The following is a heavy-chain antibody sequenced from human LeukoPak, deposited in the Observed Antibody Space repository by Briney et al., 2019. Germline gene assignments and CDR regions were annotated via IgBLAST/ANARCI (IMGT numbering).Heavy chain of an antibody. CDR2: IRTKPNIYAT. D-gene: IGHD2-15*01. J-gene: IGHJ6*03. CDR3: TRRWNYYYYMDV. CDR1: GLTFGDSA. V-gene: IGHV3-73*01. Sequence: GGSLRLSCAASGLTFGDSAIHWVRQASGRGLEWVGRIRTKPNIYATAYAASVKGRFSISRDDSQNTAFLQLNSLQTEDTAVYYCTRRWNYYYYMDVWGKGTTVTVSS.